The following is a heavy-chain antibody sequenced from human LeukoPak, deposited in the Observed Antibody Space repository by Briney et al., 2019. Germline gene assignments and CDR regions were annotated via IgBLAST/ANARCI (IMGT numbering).Heavy chain of an antibody. CDR2: IYTSGST. J-gene: IGHJ5*02. D-gene: IGHD2-2*01. CDR1: GGSISSYY. V-gene: IGHV4-4*09. CDR3: ARHRGARCSSTSCWNNWFDP. Sequence: PSETLSLTCTVSGGSISSYYWSWIRQPPGKGLEGIGYIYTSGSTNYNPSLKSRVTISVDTSKNQFSLKLSSVTAADTAVYYCARHRGARCSSTSCWNNWFDPWGQGTLVTVSS.